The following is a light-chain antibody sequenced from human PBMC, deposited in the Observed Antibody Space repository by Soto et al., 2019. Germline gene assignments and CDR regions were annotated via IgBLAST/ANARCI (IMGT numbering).Light chain of an antibody. J-gene: IGKJ1*01. CDR2: KAS. CDR1: QTIDTW. CDR3: QHYIFYSRT. V-gene: IGKV1-5*03. Sequence: DIQMTQSPSTLSASIGDVVTITCRASQTIDTWLAWYQQKPGKAPKLLLYKASSLQTGVPSRFSGSGSGTEFTLTMSSLQPDDFATYYCQHYIFYSRTFGQGTKVEVK.